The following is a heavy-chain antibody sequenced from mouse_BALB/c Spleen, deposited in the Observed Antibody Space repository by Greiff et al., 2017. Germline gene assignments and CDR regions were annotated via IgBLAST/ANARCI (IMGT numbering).Heavy chain of an antibody. Sequence: DVKLVESGGGLVQPGGSLKLSCAASGFTFSSYTMSWVRQTPEKRLEWVAYISNGGGSTYYPDTVKGRFTISRDNAKNTLYLQMSSLKSEDTAMYYCARQPYGYWGQGTLVTVSA. CDR3: ARQPYGY. J-gene: IGHJ3*02. CDR2: ISNGGGST. V-gene: IGHV5-12-2*01. CDR1: GFTFSSYT.